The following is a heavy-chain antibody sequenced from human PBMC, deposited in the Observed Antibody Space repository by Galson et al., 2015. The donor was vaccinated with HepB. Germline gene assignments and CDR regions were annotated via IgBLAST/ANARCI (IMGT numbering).Heavy chain of an antibody. CDR3: ARADSSGYYSYNHDAFDI. CDR2: IIPIFGTA. D-gene: IGHD3-22*01. J-gene: IGHJ3*02. V-gene: IGHV1-69*13. CDR1: GGTFSSYA. Sequence: VKVSCKASGGTFSSYAISWVRQAPGQGLEWMGGIIPIFGTANYAQKFQGRVTITADESTSTAYMELSSLRSEDTAVYYCARADSSGYYSYNHDAFDIWGQGTMVTVSS.